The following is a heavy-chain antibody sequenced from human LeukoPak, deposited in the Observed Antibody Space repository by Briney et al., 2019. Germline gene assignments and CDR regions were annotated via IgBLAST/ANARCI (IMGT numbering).Heavy chain of an antibody. D-gene: IGHD2-8*01. J-gene: IGHJ6*02. Sequence: ASVKVSCKAPGYTFTGYYMHWVRQAPGQGLEWMGWINPNSGGTNYAQKFQGWVTMTRDTSISTAYMELSRLRSDDTAVYYCARGLDCTNGVCQLYYYYGMDVWGQGTAVTVSS. CDR3: ARGLDCTNGVCQLYYYYGMDV. CDR2: INPNSGGT. CDR1: GYTFTGYY. V-gene: IGHV1-2*04.